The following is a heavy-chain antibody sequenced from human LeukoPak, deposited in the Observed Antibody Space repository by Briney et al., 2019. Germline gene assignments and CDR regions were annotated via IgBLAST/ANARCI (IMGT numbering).Heavy chain of an antibody. V-gene: IGHV3-21*01. J-gene: IGHJ4*02. CDR1: GFDFNVFA. Sequence: GGSLRLSCAASGFDFNVFAMTWVRQAPGKGLEWVSSISSSSSYIYYADSVKGRFTISRDNAKNSLYLQMNSLRAEDTAVYYCARDLGVAYYFDYWGQGTLVTVSS. D-gene: IGHD3-3*01. CDR2: ISSSSSYI. CDR3: ARDLGVAYYFDY.